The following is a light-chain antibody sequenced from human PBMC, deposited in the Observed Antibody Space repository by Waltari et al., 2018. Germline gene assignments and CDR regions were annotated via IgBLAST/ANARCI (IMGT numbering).Light chain of an antibody. CDR3: SSYTSSSTVV. CDR2: EVS. CDR1: SSDVGGYNY. V-gene: IGLV2-14*01. J-gene: IGLJ2*01. Sequence: QSALTQPASVSGSPGQSITISCTGTSSDVGGYNYVSWYQQHPGKAPNRMIYEVSNRHSGVSNRFSGSKSGNTAALTISGLQAEDEADYYCSSYTSSSTVVFGGGTKLTVL.